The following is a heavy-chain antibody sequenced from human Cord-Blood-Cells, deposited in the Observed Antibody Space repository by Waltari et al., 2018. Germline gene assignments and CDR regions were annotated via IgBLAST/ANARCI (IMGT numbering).Heavy chain of an antibody. D-gene: IGHD6-6*01. V-gene: IGHV3-73*02. J-gene: IGHJ4*02. Sequence: EVQLVESGGGLVQPGGSLKLSCAASGFTFSGSAMHWVRQASGKGLELVGVIGSKANSCAKADAASVKGRFTISRDDSKNTAYLQMNSLKTEDTAVYYCTSAQQLVDYWGQGTLVTVSS. CDR2: IGSKANSCAK. CDR1: GFTFSGSA. CDR3: TSAQQLVDY.